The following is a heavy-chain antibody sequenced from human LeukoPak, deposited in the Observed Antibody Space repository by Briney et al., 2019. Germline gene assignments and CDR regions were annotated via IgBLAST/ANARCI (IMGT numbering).Heavy chain of an antibody. D-gene: IGHD2-2*01. CDR1: GFTVSSNY. CDR3: ARDRGYQLLSGYYYYMDV. Sequence: PGGSLRLSCAASGFTVSSNYMSWVRQTPGKGLEWVSVISSGSSTYYADSVKGRFTISRDDSKNTLYLQMNSLRAEDTAVHYCARDRGYQLLSGYYYYMDVWGKGTTVTVSS. J-gene: IGHJ6*03. V-gene: IGHV3-66*02. CDR2: ISSGSST.